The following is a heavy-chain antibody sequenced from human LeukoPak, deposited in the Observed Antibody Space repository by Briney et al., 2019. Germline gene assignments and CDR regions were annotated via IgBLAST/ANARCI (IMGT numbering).Heavy chain of an antibody. CDR2: IYPGDSDT. V-gene: IGHV5-51*01. Sequence: GESLKISCKGSGYSFTSYWIGWVRQMPGKGLEWMGIIYPGDSDTRYSPSFQGQVTISADKYISTAYLQWSSLKASDTAMYYCARLDTPYDSSGLFDYWGQGTLVTVSS. CDR1: GYSFTSYW. J-gene: IGHJ4*02. D-gene: IGHD3-22*01. CDR3: ARLDTPYDSSGLFDY.